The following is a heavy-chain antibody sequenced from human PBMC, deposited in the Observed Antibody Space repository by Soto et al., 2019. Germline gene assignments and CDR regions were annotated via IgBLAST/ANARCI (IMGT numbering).Heavy chain of an antibody. V-gene: IGHV3-13*04. CDR2: IGTTGDT. D-gene: IGHD3-22*01. CDR1: GFTFSSYD. J-gene: IGHJ4*02. CDR3: ARAIGPTLFDY. Sequence: GGSLRLSCSASGFTFSSYDMHWVRQGTGKGLEWASAIGTTGDTYYAGSVKGRFTISRENAKNSLYLQMNSLRAGDTAIYFCARAIGPTLFDYWGQGTLVTVSS.